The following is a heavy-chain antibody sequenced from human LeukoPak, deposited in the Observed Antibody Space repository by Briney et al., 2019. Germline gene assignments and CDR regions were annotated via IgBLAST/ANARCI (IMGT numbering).Heavy chain of an antibody. CDR3: ARGDYCDYVCYY. J-gene: IGHJ4*02. Sequence: GGSLRLSCAASGFTFSNAWMNWVRQAPGKGLEWVSSIRSSSSYIYYADSVKGRFTISRDNAKNSLYLQMNSLRAEDTAVYYCARGDYCDYVCYYWGQGTLVTVSS. CDR2: IRSSSSYI. D-gene: IGHD4-17*01. CDR1: GFTFSNAW. V-gene: IGHV3-21*01.